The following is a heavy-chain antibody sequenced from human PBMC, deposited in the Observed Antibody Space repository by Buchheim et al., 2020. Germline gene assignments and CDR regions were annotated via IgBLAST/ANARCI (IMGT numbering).Heavy chain of an antibody. CDR3: ARDREIGKDFWSGTYYYYYMDV. J-gene: IGHJ6*03. D-gene: IGHD3-3*01. CDR1: GYTFTSYY. V-gene: IGHV1-46*01. Sequence: QVQLVQSGAEVKKPGASVKVSCKASGYTFTSYYMHWVRQAPGQGLEWMGIINPSGGSTSYAQKFQGRVTMTRDTSTSPVYMELSSLRSEDTAVYYCARDREIGKDFWSGTYYYYYMDVWGKGTT. CDR2: INPSGGST.